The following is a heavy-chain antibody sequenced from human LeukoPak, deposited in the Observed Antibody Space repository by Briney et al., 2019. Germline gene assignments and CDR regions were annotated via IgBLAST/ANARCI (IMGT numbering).Heavy chain of an antibody. CDR3: ATRLDLDTAYD. V-gene: IGHV1-24*01. CDR2: FDPEDGET. CDR1: GYTLTELS. Sequence: ASVKVTCKVSGYTLTELSMHWVRQAPGKGLEWMGGFDPEDGETIYAQKFQGRVTMTEDTSTDTAYMELSSLRSEDTAVYYCATRLDLDTAYDWSQGTLVTVSS. J-gene: IGHJ4*02. D-gene: IGHD5-18*01.